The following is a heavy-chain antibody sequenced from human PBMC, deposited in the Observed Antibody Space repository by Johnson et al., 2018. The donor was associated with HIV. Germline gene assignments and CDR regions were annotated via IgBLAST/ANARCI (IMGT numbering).Heavy chain of an antibody. CDR1: EFTVSGGY. V-gene: IGHV3-66*02. CDR3: ARDEPYNLNALDS. J-gene: IGHJ3*02. CDR2: IYSGGST. Sequence: VQLVESGGGVVQPGGSLRLSCAASEFTVSGGYMNWVRQAPGKGLEWVSVIYSGGSTYYADSVKGRFTISRDNSKNTLYLQMNSLGAEDTAVYYCARDEPYNLNALDSWGQGTMGTVSS. D-gene: IGHD5-24*01.